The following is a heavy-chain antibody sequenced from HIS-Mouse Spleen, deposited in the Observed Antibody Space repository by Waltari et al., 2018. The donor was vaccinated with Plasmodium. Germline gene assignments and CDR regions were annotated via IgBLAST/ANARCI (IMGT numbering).Heavy chain of an antibody. V-gene: IGHV3-7*01. CDR3: ASSWYWYFDL. CDR2: IKQDGRGK. D-gene: IGHD6-13*01. Sequence: EVQLVESGGGLVQPGGSLRLSCAASGFTFSSYWMSWVRQAPGKGLEWVAKIKQDGRGKYYVDSGKGRFTISRDNAKNSLYLQMNSLRAEDTAVYYCASSWYWYFDLWGRGTLVTVSS. J-gene: IGHJ2*01. CDR1: GFTFSSYW.